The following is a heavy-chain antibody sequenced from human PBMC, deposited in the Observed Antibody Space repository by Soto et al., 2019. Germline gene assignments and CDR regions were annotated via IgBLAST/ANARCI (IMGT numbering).Heavy chain of an antibody. D-gene: IGHD6-19*01. V-gene: IGHV3-30*18. J-gene: IGHJ4*02. CDR1: GFTFSSYG. CDR3: AKDPWGVAVAGTEIGY. Sequence: GGSLRLSCAASGFTFSSYGMHWVRQAPGKGLEWVAVISYDGSNKYYADSVKGRFTISRDNSKNTLYLQMNSLRAEDTAVYYCAKDPWGVAVAGTEIGYWGQGTLVTVSS. CDR2: ISYDGSNK.